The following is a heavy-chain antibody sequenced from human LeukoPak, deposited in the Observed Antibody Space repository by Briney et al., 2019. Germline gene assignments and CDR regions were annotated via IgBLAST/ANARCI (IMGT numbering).Heavy chain of an antibody. J-gene: IGHJ3*02. CDR3: STGSGHAFDI. CDR1: GFTLSSYW. D-gene: IGHD3-10*01. CDR2: INSDGSST. Sequence: GGSLRLSCAAPGFTLSSYWMHWVLQVPGKGLLWVSRINSDGSSTSYADSVKGRFTISRDNAKNTLYVQMNSLRAEDTAVYYCSTGSGHAFDIWGRGTMVTVSS. V-gene: IGHV3-74*01.